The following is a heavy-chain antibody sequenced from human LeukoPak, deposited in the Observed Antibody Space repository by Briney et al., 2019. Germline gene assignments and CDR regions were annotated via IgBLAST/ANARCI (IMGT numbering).Heavy chain of an antibody. D-gene: IGHD3-22*01. V-gene: IGHV1-69*05. CDR2: IIPIFGTA. CDR1: GGTFSSYA. Sequence: GASVKVSCKASGGTFSSYAISWVRQAPGQRLEWMGGIIPIFGTANYAQKFQGRVTITTDESTSTAYMELSSLRSEDTAVYYCARAYDSSGYPPVDYWGQGTLVTVSS. J-gene: IGHJ4*02. CDR3: ARAYDSSGYPPVDY.